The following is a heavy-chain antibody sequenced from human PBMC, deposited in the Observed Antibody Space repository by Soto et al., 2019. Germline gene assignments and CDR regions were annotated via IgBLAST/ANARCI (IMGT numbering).Heavy chain of an antibody. V-gene: IGHV1-69*13. D-gene: IGHD2-2*01. CDR3: AXXXXXXXISTSCKYYYYYGMDV. J-gene: IGHJ6*02. Sequence: SVKVSCKASGGTFSSYAISWVRQAPGQGLEWMGGIIPIFGTANYAQXXXXRVXXXXXXXXXTAYMELSSLRSEDTAVYYCAXXXXXXXISTSCKYYYYYGMDVWGQGTTVTVSS. CDR1: GGTFSSYA. CDR2: IIPIFGTA.